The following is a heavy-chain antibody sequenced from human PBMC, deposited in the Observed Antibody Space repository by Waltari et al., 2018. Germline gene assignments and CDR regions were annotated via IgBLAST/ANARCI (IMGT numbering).Heavy chain of an antibody. Sequence: QVHLVESGGGVVQPGGSLRLSCAASGFTFSNFGLHWVRQVPGKGLEWVAFIWSDENNKHYADSVQGRFTISRDNSKNTVFLQMDRLTTDDTAVYYCAKGPDSSGYFSTWLDPWGQGILVTVSS. CDR1: GFTFSNFG. D-gene: IGHD3-22*01. V-gene: IGHV3-30*02. J-gene: IGHJ5*02. CDR2: IWSDENNK. CDR3: AKGPDSSGYFSTWLDP.